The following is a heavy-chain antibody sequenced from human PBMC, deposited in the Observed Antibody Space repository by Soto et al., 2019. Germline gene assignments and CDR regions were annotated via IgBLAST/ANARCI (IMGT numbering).Heavy chain of an antibody. CDR3: ARSSSTFDY. CDR1: GYTFVSYA. V-gene: IGHV1-3*04. J-gene: IGHJ4*02. CDR2: ISTGSGDT. D-gene: IGHD6-13*01. Sequence: ASVKVSCKASGYTFVSYALHLVRQAPGQRLVRMGLISTGSGDTKYSQKFQGRFTIARDTSASTAYMELNSLRYEDTAVYYCARSSSTFDYWGQGTLVTVSS.